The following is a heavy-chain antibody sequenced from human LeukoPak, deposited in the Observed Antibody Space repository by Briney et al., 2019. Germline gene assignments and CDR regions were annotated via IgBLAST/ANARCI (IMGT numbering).Heavy chain of an antibody. CDR3: ARQGYSSGWDFDY. V-gene: IGHV4-59*08. CDR1: GGSISSYY. Sequence: SETLSLTCTVSGGSISSYYWSWIRQPPGKGLEWIGYIYYSGSTNYSPSLKSRVTVSVDTSKNQFSLKLSSVTAADTAVYYCARQGYSSGWDFDYWGQGTLVTVSS. J-gene: IGHJ4*02. CDR2: IYYSGST. D-gene: IGHD6-19*01.